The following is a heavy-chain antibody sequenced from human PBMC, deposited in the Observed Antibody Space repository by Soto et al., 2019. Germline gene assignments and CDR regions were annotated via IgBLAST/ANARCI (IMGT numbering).Heavy chain of an antibody. CDR2: IFSNDEK. V-gene: IGHV2-26*04. J-gene: IGHJ4*02. CDR1: GFSLNNARMG. D-gene: IGHD6-19*01. CDR3: AWIVATVPDAYDY. Sequence: QVTLKESGPVLVKPTETLTLTCTVSGFSLNNARMGVSWIRQPPGKALEWLAHIFSNDEKSYSTSLKSRLTISKDTSKSQVVLSMTKMDLVDTATYYCAWIVATVPDAYDYWGQGTLVTVSS.